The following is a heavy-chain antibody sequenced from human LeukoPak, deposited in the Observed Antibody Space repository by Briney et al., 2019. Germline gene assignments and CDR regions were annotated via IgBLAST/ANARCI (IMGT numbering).Heavy chain of an antibody. CDR2: ISSSSSYI. D-gene: IGHD3-22*01. Sequence: PGGSLRLSCAASGFTFSSYSMNWVRQAPGKGLKWVSSISSSSSYIYYADSVKGRFTISRDNAKNSLYLQMNSLRAEDTAVYYCVRSRTAMIVVVMSDYWGQGTLVTVSS. CDR3: VRSRTAMIVVVMSDY. CDR1: GFTFSSYS. J-gene: IGHJ4*02. V-gene: IGHV3-21*01.